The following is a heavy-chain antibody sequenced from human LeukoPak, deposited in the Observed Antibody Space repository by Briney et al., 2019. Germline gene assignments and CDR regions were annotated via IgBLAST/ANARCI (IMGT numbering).Heavy chain of an antibody. CDR1: GGSIRSYN. CDR2: LYYSGTT. V-gene: IGHV4-59*01. CDR3: ARVKGVVARFDY. D-gene: IGHD2-2*01. Sequence: SETLSLTCAVSGGSIRSYNWSWIRQAPGKELEWIGNLYYSGTTNHNPSLKSRVTISGETSKNQFSLNLSSVTAADTAVYYCARVKGVVARFDYWGRGTLVTVSS. J-gene: IGHJ4*02.